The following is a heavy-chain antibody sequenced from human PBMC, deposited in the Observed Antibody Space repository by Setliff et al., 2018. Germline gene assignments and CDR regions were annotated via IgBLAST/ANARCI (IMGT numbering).Heavy chain of an antibody. CDR3: ARSSYSGSYLNV. J-gene: IGHJ6*02. V-gene: IGHV4-4*02. CDR1: GDSISSSNW. CDR2: IYHSGST. D-gene: IGHD1-26*01. Sequence: PSETLSLTCAVSGDSISSSNWWNWVRQPPGKGLEWIGEIYHSGSTKYNPSLKSRVTISVDKSKNQFSLKLSSVTAADTAVYYCARSSYSGSYLNVWGQGTTGTSP.